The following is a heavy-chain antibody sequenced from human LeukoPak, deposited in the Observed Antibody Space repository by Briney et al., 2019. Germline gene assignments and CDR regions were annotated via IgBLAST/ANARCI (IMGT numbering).Heavy chain of an antibody. CDR1: GGSFSGYY. CDR2: INHSGGT. D-gene: IGHD5-18*01. J-gene: IGHJ6*03. CDR3: ARADRPQLWLKGMDV. V-gene: IGHV4-34*01. Sequence: PSETLSLTCAVYGGSFSGYYWSWIRQPPGKGLEWIGEINHSGGTNYNPSLKSRVTISVDTSKNQFSLKLSSVTAADTAVYYCARADRPQLWLKGMDVWGKGTTVNVFS.